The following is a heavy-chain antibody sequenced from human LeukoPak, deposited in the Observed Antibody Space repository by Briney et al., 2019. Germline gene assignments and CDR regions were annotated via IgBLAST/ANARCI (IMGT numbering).Heavy chain of an antibody. Sequence: PGGSLRLSRAASGFTFSSYAMSWVRQAPGKGLEWVSVIYSGGSTYYADSVKGRFTISRDNSKNTLYLQMNSLRAEDTAVYYCARDLITMVRGVSDYWGQGTLVTVSS. CDR1: GFTFSSYA. V-gene: IGHV3-66*01. CDR2: IYSGGST. D-gene: IGHD3-10*01. J-gene: IGHJ4*02. CDR3: ARDLITMVRGVSDY.